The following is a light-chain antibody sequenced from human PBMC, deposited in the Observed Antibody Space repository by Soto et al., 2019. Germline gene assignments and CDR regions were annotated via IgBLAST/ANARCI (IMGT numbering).Light chain of an antibody. J-gene: IGLJ1*01. CDR1: NSDIGAYEY. CDR3: GSYTGSSTRI. CDR2: EVS. Sequence: QSVLTQPPSASGSPGQSITISCTGTNSDIGAYEYVSWYQQLPGKAPQLIIYEVSNRPSGVYNRFSGSKSGNTASLTISGLQAEDKADYFCGSYTGSSTRIFGTGTKVTVL. V-gene: IGLV2-14*01.